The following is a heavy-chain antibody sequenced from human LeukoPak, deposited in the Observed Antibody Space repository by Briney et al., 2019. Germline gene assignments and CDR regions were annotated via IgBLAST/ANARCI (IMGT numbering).Heavy chain of an antibody. CDR3: ARGRYYYDSSGFLDY. V-gene: IGHV4-59*01. J-gene: IGHJ4*02. CDR2: IYYSGST. D-gene: IGHD3-22*01. CDR1: GGSISSYY. Sequence: SETLSLTCTVSGGSISSYYWSWIRQPPGKGLEWIGYIYYSGSTNYNPSLKSRVTISVDTSKNQFSLKLSSVTVADTAVYYCARGRYYYDSSGFLDYWGQGTLVTVSS.